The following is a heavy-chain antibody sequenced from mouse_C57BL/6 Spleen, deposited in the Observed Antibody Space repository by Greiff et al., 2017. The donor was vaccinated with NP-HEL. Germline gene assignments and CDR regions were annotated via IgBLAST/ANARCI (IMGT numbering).Heavy chain of an antibody. D-gene: IGHD1-1*01. V-gene: IGHV1-82*01. CDR1: GYAFSSSW. J-gene: IGHJ4*01. CDR2: IYPGDGDT. Sequence: VQLKESGPELVKPGASVKISCKASGYAFSSSWMNWVKQRPGKGLEWIGRIYPGDGDTNYNGKFKGKATLTADKSSSTAYMQLSSLTSEDSAVYFCARGVVAEYYAMDYWGQGTSVTVSS. CDR3: ARGVVAEYYAMDY.